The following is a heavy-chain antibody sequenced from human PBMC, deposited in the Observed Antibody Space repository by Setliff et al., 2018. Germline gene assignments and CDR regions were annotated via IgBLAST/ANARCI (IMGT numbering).Heavy chain of an antibody. CDR3: TWGPGGYFDF. V-gene: IGHV4-4*02. D-gene: IGHD3-22*01. Sequence: SETLSLTCAVSGSSITSSNWWSWVRQPPGKGLEWIGQIFHSGSTHYNPSLKSRLTISVDQSKNQFSLKLKSVTAADTAVYFCTWGPGGYFDFWGQGTLVTVSS. CDR2: IFHSGST. CDR1: GSSITSSNW. J-gene: IGHJ4*02.